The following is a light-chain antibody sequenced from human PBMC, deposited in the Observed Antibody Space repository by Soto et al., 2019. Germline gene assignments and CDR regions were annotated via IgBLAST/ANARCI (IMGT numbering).Light chain of an antibody. CDR1: QSISSW. V-gene: IGKV1-5*03. CDR3: QQYNSYSWT. Sequence: DIQMTQSPSTLSASVGDRVTITCRASQSISSWLAWYQQKPGKAPKLLIYKASSLESGVPSRFSGSGSGTEFTLTISRLQPDDFATYYCQQYNSYSWTFGQGTKVKIK. CDR2: KAS. J-gene: IGKJ1*01.